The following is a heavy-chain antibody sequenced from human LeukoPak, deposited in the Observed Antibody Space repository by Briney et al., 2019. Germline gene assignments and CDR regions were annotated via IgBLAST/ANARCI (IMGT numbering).Heavy chain of an antibody. D-gene: IGHD1-26*01. CDR3: ARDYWWELLNYYYGMDV. J-gene: IGHJ6*02. CDR1: GFTFSSYA. Sequence: PGGSLRLSCAASGFTFSSYAMHWVRQAPGKGLEWVAVISYDGSNKYYADSVKGRFTISRDNSKNTLYLQMNSLRAEDTAVYYCARDYWWELLNYYYGMDVWGQGTTVTVSS. CDR2: ISYDGSNK. V-gene: IGHV3-30-3*01.